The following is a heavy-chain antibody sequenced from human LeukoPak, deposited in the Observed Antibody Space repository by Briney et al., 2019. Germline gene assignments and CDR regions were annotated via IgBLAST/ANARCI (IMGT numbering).Heavy chain of an antibody. CDR3: ARDRRSYRFYGMDV. D-gene: IGHD4-17*01. J-gene: IGHJ6*02. CDR1: GGSISSYY. CDR2: IYYSGST. Sequence: SETLSLTCTVSGGSISSYYWNWIRQPPGKGLEWIGYIYYSGSTYYSPSLKSRVTISVDTSKNQFSLKLSSMTAADTAVYYCARDRRSYRFYGMDVWGQGTTVTVSS. V-gene: IGHV4-59*12.